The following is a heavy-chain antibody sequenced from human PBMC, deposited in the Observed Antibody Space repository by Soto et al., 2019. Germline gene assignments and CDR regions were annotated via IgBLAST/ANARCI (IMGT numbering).Heavy chain of an antibody. D-gene: IGHD3-16*01. V-gene: IGHV1-18*01. Sequence: QVQLVQSGAEVQKPGASVKVSCKASGYIFPDYGIIWVRQVPGQGLEWMGWISPNNGATNYAQKFQGRVTMTTDTSTSTAYMELRSLRSDDTAVYYCARDPGGETGFDPWGQGTLVTVSS. CDR2: ISPNNGAT. CDR3: ARDPGGETGFDP. J-gene: IGHJ5*02. CDR1: GYIFPDYG.